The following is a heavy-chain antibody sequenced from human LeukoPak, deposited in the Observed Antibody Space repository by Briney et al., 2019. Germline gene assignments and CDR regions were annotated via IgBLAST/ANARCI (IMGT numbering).Heavy chain of an antibody. V-gene: IGHV3-64D*09. CDR1: GFTFSGYA. Sequence: AGGLLRFSCSASGFTFSGYALHWVRQAPGKGLEYVSAISSNGGSTYYADSVKGRFTISRDNSKNTLYLQMSSLRAEDTAVYYGVEDGMDVWGQGTTVTVSS. CDR3: VEDGMDV. CDR2: ISSNGGST. J-gene: IGHJ6*02.